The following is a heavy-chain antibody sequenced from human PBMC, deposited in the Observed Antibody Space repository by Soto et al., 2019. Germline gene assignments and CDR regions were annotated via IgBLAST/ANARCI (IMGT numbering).Heavy chain of an antibody. CDR3: AKVFLGSSWYYFDY. Sequence: GGSLRLSCAASGFTFSSYAMSWVRQTPGKGLEWVSAISGSGGSTYYADSVKGRFTISRDNSKNTLYLQMNSLRAEDTAVYYCAKVFLGSSWYYFDYWGQGTLVTVSS. CDR2: ISGSGGST. J-gene: IGHJ4*02. V-gene: IGHV3-23*01. D-gene: IGHD6-13*01. CDR1: GFTFSSYA.